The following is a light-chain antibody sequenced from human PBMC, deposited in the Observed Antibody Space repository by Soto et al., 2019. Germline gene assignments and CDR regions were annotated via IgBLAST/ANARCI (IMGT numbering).Light chain of an antibody. J-gene: IGLJ3*02. CDR2: DVS. CDR3: CSYAGRYTWV. Sequence: QSALTQPRSVSGSPGQSVTISCTGTSSDVGNYHYVFWYQQYPGKAPKLIIYDVSQRPSGVPDRFSGSKSGNTASLTISGLQAEDEADYYCCSYAGRYTWVFGGGTKLTVL. CDR1: SSDVGNYHY. V-gene: IGLV2-11*01.